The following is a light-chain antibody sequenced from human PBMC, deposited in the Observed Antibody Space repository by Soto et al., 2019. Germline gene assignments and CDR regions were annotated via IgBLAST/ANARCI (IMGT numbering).Light chain of an antibody. Sequence: EIVLTQSPGTLSLSPGERATLSCKASQSVSSSYLAWYQQKPGQAPRLLIYGASTRSTGIPDRFSGSGSGTDFTLTISRLEPEDFAVYHCQQYVSSLTFGGGTKLEIK. CDR2: GAS. V-gene: IGKV3-20*01. J-gene: IGKJ4*01. CDR1: QSVSSSY. CDR3: QQYVSSLT.